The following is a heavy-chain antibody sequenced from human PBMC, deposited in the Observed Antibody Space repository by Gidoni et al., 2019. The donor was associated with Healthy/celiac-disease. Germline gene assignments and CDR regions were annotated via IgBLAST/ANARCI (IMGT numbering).Heavy chain of an antibody. CDR1: GFTVSSNY. D-gene: IGHD3-16*02. Sequence: EVPLVESGGVLVQPGGSLRLSGAASGFTVSSNYMRGVRQAPGKGLGWVSVIYSGGSTYYADSVKGRFTISRHNSKNTLYLQMNSLRAEDTAVYYCARAFIGWFDPWGQGTLVTVSS. CDR3: ARAFIGWFDP. CDR2: IYSGGST. V-gene: IGHV3-53*04. J-gene: IGHJ5*02.